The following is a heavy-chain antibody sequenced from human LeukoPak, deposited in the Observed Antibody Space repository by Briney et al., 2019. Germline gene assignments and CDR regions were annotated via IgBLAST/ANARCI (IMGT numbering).Heavy chain of an antibody. J-gene: IGHJ4*02. Sequence: SETLSLTCTVVSIRSYFWSWIRQSPGKGLEWIGYVSFSGNTKYNPSLKSRVTISLDTSKKHFSLNLTSVTAADTAVYYCARHVNLKNQVVKDYFDFWGQGTLVTVSP. CDR1: VSIRSYF. CDR3: ARHVNLKNQVVKDYFDF. V-gene: IGHV4-59*08. CDR2: VSFSGNT. D-gene: IGHD3-16*02.